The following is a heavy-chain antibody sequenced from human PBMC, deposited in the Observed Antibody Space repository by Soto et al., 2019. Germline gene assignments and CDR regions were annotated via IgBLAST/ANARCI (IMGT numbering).Heavy chain of an antibody. J-gene: IGHJ4*02. D-gene: IGHD2-2*01. CDR2: LSSSGTTI. V-gene: IGHV3-11*01. Sequence: PGGSLRLSCAASGFTFSDYYMIWIRQATGKGLEWVGYLSSSGTTIYYADSVKGRFTISRDNAQKSLYLQMDSLRAEDTAVYYCARAEGALVEVPAAKVGFEYWCQGTLVTVSS. CDR1: GFTFSDYY. CDR3: ARAEGALVEVPAAKVGFEY.